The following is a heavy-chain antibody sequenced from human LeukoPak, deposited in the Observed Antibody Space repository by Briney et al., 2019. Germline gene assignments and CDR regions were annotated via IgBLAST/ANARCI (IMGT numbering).Heavy chain of an antibody. CDR3: TGRNFDY. J-gene: IGHJ4*02. Sequence: WIRQAPGKGLEWVGRIKTKIDGGTTDYGAPVKGRFTISRDDSKNTLYLQMNSLKTEDTAVYYCTGRNFDYWGQGTLVTVSS. V-gene: IGHV3-15*01. CDR2: IKTKIDGGTT.